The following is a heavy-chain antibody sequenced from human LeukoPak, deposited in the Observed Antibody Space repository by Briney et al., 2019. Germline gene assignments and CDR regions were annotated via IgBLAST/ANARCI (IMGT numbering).Heavy chain of an antibody. CDR3: TTPFSVGDPSDY. CDR2: IKSKADGGTT. V-gene: IGHV3-15*01. J-gene: IGHJ4*02. CDR1: GFTFSNAW. Sequence: GGSLRLSCAASGFTFSNAWMSWVRQAPGKGLEWVGRIKSKADGGTTDYAAPVKGRFTISRDDSKNTLYLQMNSLKTEDTAVYYCTTPFSVGDPSDYWGQGTLVTVSS. D-gene: IGHD4-17*01.